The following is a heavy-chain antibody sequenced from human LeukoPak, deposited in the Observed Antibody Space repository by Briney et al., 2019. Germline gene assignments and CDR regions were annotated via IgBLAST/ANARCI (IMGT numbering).Heavy chain of an antibody. D-gene: IGHD6-13*01. CDR2: IIPILDIA. CDR1: GGTFSSYA. Sequence: ALVKVSCKASGGTFSSYAISWVRQAPGQGLEWMGRIIPILDIATYAQKFQGRVTITAVTSTSTPYMELISLRSEDTAVYYCAREAAEGGFDIWGPGTMVTVSS. J-gene: IGHJ3*02. V-gene: IGHV1-69*04. CDR3: AREAAEGGFDI.